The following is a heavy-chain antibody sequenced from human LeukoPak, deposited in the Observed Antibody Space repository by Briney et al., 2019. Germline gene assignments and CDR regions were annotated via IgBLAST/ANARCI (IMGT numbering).Heavy chain of an antibody. CDR2: ISYDGSNK. CDR3: AGERSYYYDSSGYGVFRY. V-gene: IGHV3-30*04. J-gene: IGHJ4*02. Sequence: PGGSLRLSCAASGFTFSSYAMHWVRQAPGKGLEWVAVISYDGSNKYYADSVKGRFTISRDNSKNTLYLQMNSLRAEDTAVYYCAGERSYYYDSSGYGVFRYWGQGTLVTVSS. CDR1: GFTFSSYA. D-gene: IGHD3-22*01.